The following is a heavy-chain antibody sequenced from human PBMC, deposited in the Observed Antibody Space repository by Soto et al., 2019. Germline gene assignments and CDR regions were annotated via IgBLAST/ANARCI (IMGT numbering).Heavy chain of an antibody. J-gene: IGHJ4*02. V-gene: IGHV3-13*01. D-gene: IGHD2-15*01. CDR1: GFTFSGFD. CDR2: IGTAGDT. CDR3: ARGQEVGAHFFDS. Sequence: GGSLRLSCEASGFTFSGFDMYWVRQPTGKGLEWVATIGTAGDTYYAVSVEGRFTISRDNAKNSLSLQMHSLSAGDTAVYFCARGQEVGAHFFDSWGQGTQVTVSS.